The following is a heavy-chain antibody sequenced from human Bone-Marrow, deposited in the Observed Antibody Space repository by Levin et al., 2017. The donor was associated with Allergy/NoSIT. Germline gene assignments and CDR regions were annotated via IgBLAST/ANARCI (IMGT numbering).Heavy chain of an antibody. CDR2: ISSGNNYI. Sequence: ETLSLTCVASEFTFSSYSMNWVRQAPGKGLEWVSSISSGNNYIYYADSVKGRFTISRDDAKNSLYLQMNSLSAEDTAVYYCAREGGPSYYDILTGYKYYYFYMDVWGQGTTVTVSS. CDR1: EFTFSSYS. V-gene: IGHV3-21*01. J-gene: IGHJ6*03. D-gene: IGHD3-9*01. CDR3: AREGGPSYYDILTGYKYYYFYMDV.